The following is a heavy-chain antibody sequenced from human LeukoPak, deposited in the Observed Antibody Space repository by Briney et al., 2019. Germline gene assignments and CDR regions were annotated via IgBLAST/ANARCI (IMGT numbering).Heavy chain of an antibody. Sequence: ASVKVSCKASGYTFTSYGISWVRQAPGQGLEWMGWISAYNGNTNYAQKLQGRVTMTTDTSTSTAYMELRSLRSDDTAVYYCARALDYYGSGSHPFNYYHCMDVWGKGTTVTVSS. CDR1: GYTFTSYG. CDR2: ISAYNGNT. J-gene: IGHJ6*03. V-gene: IGHV1-18*01. D-gene: IGHD3-10*01. CDR3: ARALDYYGSGSHPFNYYHCMDV.